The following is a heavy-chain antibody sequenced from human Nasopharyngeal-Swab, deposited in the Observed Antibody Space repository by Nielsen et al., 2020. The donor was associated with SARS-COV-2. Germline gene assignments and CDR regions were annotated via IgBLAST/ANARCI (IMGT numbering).Heavy chain of an antibody. J-gene: IGHJ4*02. CDR3: ATDGRWPFDS. V-gene: IGHV3-15*01. D-gene: IGHD4-23*01. CDR1: GFTFRNAW. CDR2: IKNKTDGGTT. Sequence: GGSLRLSWAASGFTFRNAWMSWVRQAPGKGLEWVGRIKNKTDGGTTDYAGPVKASFSMSRDDSKNTVYLQMNSLKTEDTAVYYCATDGRWPFDSWGQGTLVTVSS.